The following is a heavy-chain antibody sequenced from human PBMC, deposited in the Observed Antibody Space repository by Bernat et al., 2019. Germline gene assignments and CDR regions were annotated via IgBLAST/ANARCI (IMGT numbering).Heavy chain of an antibody. Sequence: EVHLVESGGDLVQPGRSLRLSCAASEFTFDDHAMHWVRQAPGKGLEWVSGISWDSGKMGYADSVRGRFTISRDNAKNSLYLQMNSLRPEDTALYYCAKDIRSRDYFYAFDSWGQGTLVTVSS. CDR2: ISWDSGKM. D-gene: IGHD3-22*01. CDR1: EFTFDDHA. V-gene: IGHV3-9*01. J-gene: IGHJ4*02. CDR3: AKDIRSRDYFYAFDS.